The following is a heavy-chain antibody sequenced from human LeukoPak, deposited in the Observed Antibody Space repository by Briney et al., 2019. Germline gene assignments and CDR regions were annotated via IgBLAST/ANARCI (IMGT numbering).Heavy chain of an antibody. J-gene: IGHJ5*02. CDR2: ISSSSSYI. CDR1: GFTFSSYS. Sequence: GGSLRLSCAASGFTFSSYSMNWVRQAPGKGLEWVSSISSSSSYIYYADSVKGRFTISRDNARNSLYLHMNSLRYEDTAVYYCARAGTMIRGVPNWFDPWGQGTLVTVSS. D-gene: IGHD3-10*01. CDR3: ARAGTMIRGVPNWFDP. V-gene: IGHV3-21*01.